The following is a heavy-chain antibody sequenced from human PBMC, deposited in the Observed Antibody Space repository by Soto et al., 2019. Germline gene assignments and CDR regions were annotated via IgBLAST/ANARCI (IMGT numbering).Heavy chain of an antibody. V-gene: IGHV6-1*01. J-gene: IGHJ6*02. Sequence: KQSPTLSLPCAISGDSVSSNSAAWHWIRQSPSRGLEWLGRTYYRSKWYNDYAVSVKSRITINPDTSKNQFSLQLNSVTPEDTAVYYCARDLLHFPYYYYGMDVWGQGTTVTVSS. CDR3: ARDLLHFPYYYYGMDV. CDR2: TYYRSKWYN. CDR1: GDSVSSNSAA.